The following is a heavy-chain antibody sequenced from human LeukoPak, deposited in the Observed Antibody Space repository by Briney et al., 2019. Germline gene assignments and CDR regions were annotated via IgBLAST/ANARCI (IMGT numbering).Heavy chain of an antibody. J-gene: IGHJ4*02. CDR1: GFTFSNYG. CDR3: VKGARYSYGPDYFDY. D-gene: IGHD5-18*01. V-gene: IGHV3-30*18. CDR2: ISHDGSNK. Sequence: RSGGSLRLSCAASGFTFSNYGMHWVRQAPGKGLEWVAVISHDGSNKYYADSVKGRFTISRDNSKNTLYLQMNSLRAEDTAVYYCVKGARYSYGPDYFDYWGQGTLVTVSS.